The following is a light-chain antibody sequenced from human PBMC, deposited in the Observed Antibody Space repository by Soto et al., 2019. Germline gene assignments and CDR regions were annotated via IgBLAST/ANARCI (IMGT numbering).Light chain of an antibody. CDR1: QSISST. CDR2: GAS. V-gene: IGKV3-15*01. J-gene: IGKJ4*01. CDR3: QQYNSWPLT. Sequence: EIVMTRSPATLFVSPGEKATLSSSASQSISSTLAWYQQKPGQAPRLLISGASTRATGIPARFSGSGSGTEFTLTISSLQSEDFAVYYCQQYNSWPLTFGGGTKVDIK.